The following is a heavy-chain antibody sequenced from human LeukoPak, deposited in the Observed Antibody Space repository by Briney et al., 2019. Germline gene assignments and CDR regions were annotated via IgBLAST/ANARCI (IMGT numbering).Heavy chain of an antibody. D-gene: IGHD6-19*01. CDR1: GGSISSYY. V-gene: IGHV4-59*08. CDR2: IYYSGST. CDR3: ARQLVAGLGPFDL. Sequence: PSQTLSLTCTVSGGSISSYYWSWIRQPPGKGLEWIGYIYYSGSTNYNPSLKSRVTISVDTSKNQFSLKLSSVTAADTAVYYCARQLVAGLGPFDLWAVAPWSLSPQ. J-gene: IGHJ2*01.